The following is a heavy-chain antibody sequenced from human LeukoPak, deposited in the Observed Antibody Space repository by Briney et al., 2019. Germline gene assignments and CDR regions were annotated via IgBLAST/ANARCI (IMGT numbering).Heavy chain of an antibody. CDR1: GYTLTSYG. V-gene: IGHV1-18*01. J-gene: IGHJ4*02. D-gene: IGHD2-2*01. CDR3: ATLFPPEYQLLY. Sequence: GASVKVSCKASGYTLTSYGISWVRQAPGQGLEWMGWISAYNGNTNYAQKLQGRVTMTTDTSTSTAYMELRSLRSDDTAVYYCATLFPPEYQLLYWGQGTLVTVSS. CDR2: ISAYNGNT.